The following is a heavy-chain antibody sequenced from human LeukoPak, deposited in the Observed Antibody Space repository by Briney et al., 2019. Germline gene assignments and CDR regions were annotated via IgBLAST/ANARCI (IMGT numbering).Heavy chain of an antibody. D-gene: IGHD3-3*01. CDR2: ISAGSRHI. V-gene: IGHV3-21*01. CDR3: ARDGYQVPTIFGTFDP. J-gene: IGHJ5*02. CDR1: GFTFSSYG. Sequence: GGSLRLSCAASGFTFSSYGMNWVRQAPGKGLEWVSMISAGSRHIYYADSVKGRFTISRDDAKNSLYLQMNSLRAEDTAVYYCARDGYQVPTIFGTFDPWGQGTLVTISS.